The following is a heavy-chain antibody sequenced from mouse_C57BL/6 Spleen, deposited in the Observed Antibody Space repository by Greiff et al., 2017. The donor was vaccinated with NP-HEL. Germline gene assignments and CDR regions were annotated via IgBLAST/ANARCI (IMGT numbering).Heavy chain of an antibody. CDR3: AGEDGYYPYFDY. D-gene: IGHD2-3*01. V-gene: IGHV12-3*01. CDR2: ITHSGET. J-gene: IGHJ2*01. Sequence: KLLESGPGLVKPSQSLFLTCSITGFPITSGYYWIWIRQSPGKPLEWMGYITHSGETFYNPSLQSPISITRETSKNQFFLQLNSVTTEDTAMYYCAGEDGYYPYFDYWGQGTTLTVSS. CDR1: GFPITSGYY.